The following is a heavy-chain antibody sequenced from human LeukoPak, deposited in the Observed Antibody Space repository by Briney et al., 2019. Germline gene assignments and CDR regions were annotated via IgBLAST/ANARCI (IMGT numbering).Heavy chain of an antibody. V-gene: IGHV4-59*08. Sequence: TSETLSLSCTVSGGSVCSYYWSWIRQSPGKGLEWIGYIYYGGSANYNPSLKSRATISIDRSKNQFSLKLSSLTAADTAVYYCARHGSSYSFDYWGQGTLVTVSS. CDR3: ARHGSSYSFDY. J-gene: IGHJ4*02. D-gene: IGHD6-13*01. CDR1: GGSVCSYY. CDR2: IYYGGSA.